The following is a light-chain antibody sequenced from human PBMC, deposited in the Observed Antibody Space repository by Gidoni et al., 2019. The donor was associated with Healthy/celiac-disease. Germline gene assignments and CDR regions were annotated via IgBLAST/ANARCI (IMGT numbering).Light chain of an antibody. CDR3: QQYGSSPPCR. CDR1: QSVSSSY. J-gene: IGKJ2*04. Sequence: EIVLTQSPGTLSLSPGERDTLSCRASQSVSSSYLAWYQQKPGQAPRLLIYGASSRATGIPDRCSGSGSGTDFTLTISRLEPEDFAVYYCQQYGSSPPCRFGQGTKLEIK. V-gene: IGKV3-20*01. CDR2: GAS.